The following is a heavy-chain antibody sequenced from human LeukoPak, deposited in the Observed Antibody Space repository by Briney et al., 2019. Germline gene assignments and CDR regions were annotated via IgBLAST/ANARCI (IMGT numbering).Heavy chain of an antibody. Sequence: GGSLRLSCAASGFSFSSHGMHWARQAPGKGLEWVAVIWYDGSDKYYADTVKGRFTISRDNSKNTLYLQMNSLRAEDTAVYYCARDIAARRFDYWGQGTLVTVSS. CDR1: GFSFSSHG. J-gene: IGHJ4*02. D-gene: IGHD6-6*01. CDR2: IWYDGSDK. CDR3: ARDIAARRFDY. V-gene: IGHV3-33*01.